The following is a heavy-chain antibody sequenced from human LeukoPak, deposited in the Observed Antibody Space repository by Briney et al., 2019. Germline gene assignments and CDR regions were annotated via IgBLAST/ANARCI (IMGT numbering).Heavy chain of an antibody. Sequence: GGSLRLSCAASGFTFSNYWMHWVRQAPGKGLVWVSRINSDGSSTTSADSVKGRFTISRDNAKNTLYLQMNSLRAEDTAVYYCAKGGATVIDYWGQGTLVTVSP. CDR3: AKGGATVIDY. CDR1: GFTFSNYW. CDR2: INSDGSST. D-gene: IGHD4-17*01. J-gene: IGHJ4*02. V-gene: IGHV3-74*01.